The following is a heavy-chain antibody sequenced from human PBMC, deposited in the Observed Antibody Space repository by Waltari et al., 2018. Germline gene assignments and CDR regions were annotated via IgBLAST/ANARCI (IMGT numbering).Heavy chain of an antibody. D-gene: IGHD2-15*01. Sequence: QLQLQESGPGLVKPSGTLSLISAVSGDSMRNNWWSWVRQSPGKGLEWIGQVLGSGRTNYKPSFASRVTISLDTSTYQFALKMTSATAADTALDYCARDRGRGLYLDTWGPGTLVTVSP. CDR2: VLGSGRT. J-gene: IGHJ4*02. CDR3: ARDRGRGLYLDT. CDR1: GDSMRNNW. V-gene: IGHV4-4*02.